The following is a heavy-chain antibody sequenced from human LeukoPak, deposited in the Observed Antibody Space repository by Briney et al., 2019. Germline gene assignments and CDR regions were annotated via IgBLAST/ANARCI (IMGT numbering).Heavy chain of an antibody. V-gene: IGHV1-58*02. CDR2: IVVGSGNT. CDR3: AAELDAEITGTTSFDY. CDR1: GFTFTSSA. J-gene: IGHJ4*02. D-gene: IGHD1-7*01. Sequence: SVKISCKASGFTFTSSAMQWVRQARGQRLEWIGWIVVGSGNTNYAQKFQERVTITRDMSTSTAYMELSSLRSEDTAVYYCAAELDAEITGTTSFDYWGQGTLVTVSS.